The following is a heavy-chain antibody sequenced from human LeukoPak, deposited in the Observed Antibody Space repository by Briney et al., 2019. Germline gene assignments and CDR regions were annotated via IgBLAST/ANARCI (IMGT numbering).Heavy chain of an antibody. D-gene: IGHD3-3*01. Sequence: PGGSLRLSCAASGFTVSSKYMSWVRQAPGKGLEWVSVIYSGGSTYYADSVKGRFTISKDNSKNTLYLQMNSLRAEDTAVYYCASGHPAVFFDYWGQGTLVTVSS. CDR1: GFTVSSKY. J-gene: IGHJ4*02. V-gene: IGHV3-66*01. CDR3: ASGHPAVFFDY. CDR2: IYSGGST.